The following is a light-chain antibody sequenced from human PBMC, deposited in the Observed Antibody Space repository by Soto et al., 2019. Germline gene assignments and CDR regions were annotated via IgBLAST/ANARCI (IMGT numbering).Light chain of an antibody. Sequence: EIVMKQSPATLSVSPGERATLSCRASQSVSSNLAWYQQKPGQAPRLLIYGASTRATGIPARFSGSGSVTEFALTISSLQSEDFAVYYCQQYNNWPITFGQGTRLEIK. J-gene: IGKJ5*01. CDR3: QQYNNWPIT. V-gene: IGKV3-15*01. CDR2: GAS. CDR1: QSVSSN.